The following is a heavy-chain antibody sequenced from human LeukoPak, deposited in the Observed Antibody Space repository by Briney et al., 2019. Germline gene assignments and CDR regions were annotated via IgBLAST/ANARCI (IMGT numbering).Heavy chain of an antibody. CDR2: ISGSGAST. J-gene: IGHJ4*02. D-gene: IGHD6-19*01. CDR3: AKSHSVAVAGTYSTYYFVS. CDR1: GFTFSSFA. Sequence: PGGSLRLSCAASGFTFSSFAMSWVRQAPGKGLEWVSSISGSGASTYYADSVKGRFTISRDNSRNTLYLQMSSLRAEDTAVYYRAKSHSVAVAGTYSTYYFVSWGQGTLVTVSS. V-gene: IGHV3-23*01.